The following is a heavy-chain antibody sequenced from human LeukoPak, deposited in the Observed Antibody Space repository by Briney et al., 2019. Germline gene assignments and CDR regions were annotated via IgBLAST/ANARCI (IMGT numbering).Heavy chain of an antibody. D-gene: IGHD1-14*01. V-gene: IGHV3-23*01. Sequence: GGAHRLSCAASGFTLSSHMMSWVRQAPGKGLEWVSYFNGRGGTTDYADSVKGRFTMLRDSSKDTLFLQMNGLRAEDTAVYYCARGVGFTTCMDVWGQGTTVTVSS. CDR2: FNGRGGTT. CDR1: GFTLSSHM. CDR3: ARGVGFTTCMDV. J-gene: IGHJ6*02.